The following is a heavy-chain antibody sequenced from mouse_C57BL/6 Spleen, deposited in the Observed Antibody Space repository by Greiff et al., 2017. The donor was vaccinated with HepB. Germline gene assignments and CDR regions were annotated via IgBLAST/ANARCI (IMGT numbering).Heavy chain of an antibody. V-gene: IGHV5-16*01. CDR1: GFTFSDYY. Sequence: EVKVVESEGGLVQPGSSMKLSCTASGFTFSDYYMAWVRQVPEKGLEWVANINYDGSSTYYLDSLKSRFIISRDNAKNILYLQMSSLKSEDTATYYCARDNYPTTGFAYWGQGTLVTVSA. D-gene: IGHD1-3*01. CDR3: ARDNYPTTGFAY. CDR2: INYDGSST. J-gene: IGHJ3*01.